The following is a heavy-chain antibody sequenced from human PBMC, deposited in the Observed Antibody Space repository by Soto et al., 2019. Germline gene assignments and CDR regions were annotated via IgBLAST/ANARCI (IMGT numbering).Heavy chain of an antibody. CDR1: GGTFSSYT. CDR2: IIPILGIA. CDR3: ARGRFSDPPIDP. J-gene: IGHJ5*02. V-gene: IGHV1-69*02. D-gene: IGHD3-3*01. Sequence: SVKVSCKASGGTFSSYTISWVRQAPGQGLEWMGRIIPILGIANYAQKFQGRVTITADKSTSTAYMELSSLRSEDTAVYYCARGRFSDPPIDPPGQRTLVTVSS.